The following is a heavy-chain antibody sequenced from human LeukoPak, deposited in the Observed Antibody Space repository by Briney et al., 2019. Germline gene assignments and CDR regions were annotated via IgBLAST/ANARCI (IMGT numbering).Heavy chain of an antibody. CDR2: INPNSGGT. Sequence: ASVKVSCKASGYTFTGYYMHWVRRAPGQGLEWMGWINPNSGGTNYAQKFQGRVTMTRDTSISTAYMELSRLRSDDTAVYYCARGTVVYYYYGMDVWGQGTTVTVSS. CDR1: GYTFTGYY. J-gene: IGHJ6*02. D-gene: IGHD2-15*01. V-gene: IGHV1-2*02. CDR3: ARGTVVYYYYGMDV.